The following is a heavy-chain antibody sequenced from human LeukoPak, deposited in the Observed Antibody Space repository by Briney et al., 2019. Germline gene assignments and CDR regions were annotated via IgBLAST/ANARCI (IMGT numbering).Heavy chain of an antibody. J-gene: IGHJ4*02. D-gene: IGHD5-12*01. CDR2: ISNSGGRT. Sequence: SGGSLRLSCAASGFTFSSYAMSWVRQAPGKGLEWVSSISNSGGRTFYTDSVKGRSTISRDNSKIALYLQMNSLRAEDTAVYYCAKSYNGYESKPDYWGQGTLVTVSS. V-gene: IGHV3-23*01. CDR3: AKSYNGYESKPDY. CDR1: GFTFSSYA.